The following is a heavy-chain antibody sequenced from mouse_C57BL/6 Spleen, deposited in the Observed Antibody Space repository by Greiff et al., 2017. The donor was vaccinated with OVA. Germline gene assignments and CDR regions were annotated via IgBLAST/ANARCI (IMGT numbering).Heavy chain of an antibody. V-gene: IGHV5-4*01. CDR2: ISDGGSYT. CDR3: AREDYYGNFSWFAY. D-gene: IGHD2-1*01. J-gene: IGHJ3*01. Sequence: EVQRVESGGGLVKPGGSLKLSCAASGFTFSSYAMSWVRQTPEKRLEWVATISDGGSYTYYPDNVKGRFTISRDNAKNNLYLQMSHLKSEDTAMYYCAREDYYGNFSWFAYWGQGTLVTVSA. CDR1: GFTFSSYA.